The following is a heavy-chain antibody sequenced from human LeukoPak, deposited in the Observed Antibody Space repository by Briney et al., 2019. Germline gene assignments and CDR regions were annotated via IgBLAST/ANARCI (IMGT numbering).Heavy chain of an antibody. CDR3: ARATTGTTRWFDP. Sequence: SETLSLTCGVSGYSISTGYYWGWIRQPPGKTLEWIGSIYHSGRTYYNPSLKSRVTISVDTSKNQFALRLSSVTAADTAVYYCARATTGTTRWFDPWGQGTLVTASS. V-gene: IGHV4-38-2*01. CDR2: IYHSGRT. CDR1: GYSISTGYY. D-gene: IGHD1-1*01. J-gene: IGHJ5*02.